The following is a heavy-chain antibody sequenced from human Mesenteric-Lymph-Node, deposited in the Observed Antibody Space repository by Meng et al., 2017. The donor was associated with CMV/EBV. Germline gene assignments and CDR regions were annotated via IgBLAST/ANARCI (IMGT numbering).Heavy chain of an antibody. CDR3: AKEDEVRGYSHGLFDY. CDR1: GFTFDDYT. CDR2: ISWDGGST. Sequence: GESLKISCAASGFTFDDYTMHWVRQAPGKGLEWVSLISWDGGSTYYADSVKGRFTISRDNSKNSLYLQMNSLRTEDTALYYCAKEDEVRGYSHGLFDYWGQGTLVTVSS. V-gene: IGHV3-43*01. D-gene: IGHD5-18*01. J-gene: IGHJ4*02.